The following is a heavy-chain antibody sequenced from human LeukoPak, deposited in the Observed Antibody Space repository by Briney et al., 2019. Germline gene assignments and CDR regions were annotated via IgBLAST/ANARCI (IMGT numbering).Heavy chain of an antibody. J-gene: IGHJ4*02. CDR3: ARDRPGGSSLDY. D-gene: IGHD1-26*01. V-gene: IGHV4-34*01. CDR1: GVSFSGYY. Sequence: SETLSLTGAGYGVSFSGYYWSWIRQPPGKGLEWIGEINHSGSTNYNPSLKSRITISVDTSKKRFSLKLSSVTAADTAVYYCARDRPGGSSLDYWGQGTLVTVTS. CDR2: INHSGST.